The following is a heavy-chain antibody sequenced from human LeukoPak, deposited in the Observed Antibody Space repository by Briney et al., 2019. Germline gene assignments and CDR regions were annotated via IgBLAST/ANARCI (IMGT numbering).Heavy chain of an antibody. CDR2: IYYSGST. Sequence: SETLSLTCTVSGGSISSYYWSWIRQPPGKGLEWIGYIYYSGSTNYNPSLKSRVTISVDTSKNQFSLKLSSVTAAGTAVYYCARAGAAGVFDYWGQGTLVTVSS. CDR1: GGSISSYY. D-gene: IGHD6-13*01. CDR3: ARAGAAGVFDY. J-gene: IGHJ4*02. V-gene: IGHV4-59*01.